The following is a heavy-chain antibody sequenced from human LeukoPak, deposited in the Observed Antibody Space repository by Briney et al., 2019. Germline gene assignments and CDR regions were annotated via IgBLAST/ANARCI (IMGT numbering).Heavy chain of an antibody. J-gene: IGHJ3*02. CDR1: GFTVSSNY. CDR2: IWYDGSNK. CDR3: ARARTTVTTYDAFDI. Sequence: WGSLRLSCAASGFTVSSNYRSWVRQAPGKGLEWGADIWYDGSNKYYADSVKGRFTISSDNSNNTLYLQMNSLRAEDAAVYYCARARTTVTTYDAFDIWGQGTMVTVSS. V-gene: IGHV3-33*08. D-gene: IGHD4-17*01.